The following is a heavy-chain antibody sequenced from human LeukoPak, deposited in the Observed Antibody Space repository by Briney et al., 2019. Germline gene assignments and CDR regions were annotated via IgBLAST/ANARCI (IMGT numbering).Heavy chain of an antibody. D-gene: IGHD3-22*01. CDR2: IYSGGST. J-gene: IGHJ4*02. Sequence: GGSLRLSCAASGFTVSSNYMSWVRQAPGKGLEWVSVIYSGGSTYYADSVKGRFTISRDNAKNSLYLQMNSLRAEDTAVYYCARDLRSSGYYAFDYWGQGTLVTVSS. CDR1: GFTVSSNY. V-gene: IGHV3-53*01. CDR3: ARDLRSSGYYAFDY.